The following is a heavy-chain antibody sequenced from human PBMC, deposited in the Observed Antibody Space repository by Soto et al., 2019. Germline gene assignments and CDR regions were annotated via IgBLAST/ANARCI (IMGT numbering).Heavy chain of an antibody. J-gene: IGHJ4*02. CDR1: GYTFTSYG. CDR3: ARGLTSGYTIFRVANGYYFDY. Sequence: QVQLVQSGAEVKKPGASVKVSCKASGYTFTSYGISWVRQAPGQGLEWMGWISAYNGNTNYAQKLQGRVTMTTDTSTSTAYMELRSLRSDDTAVYYCARGLTSGYTIFRVANGYYFDYWGQGTLVTVSS. D-gene: IGHD3-3*01. CDR2: ISAYNGNT. V-gene: IGHV1-18*01.